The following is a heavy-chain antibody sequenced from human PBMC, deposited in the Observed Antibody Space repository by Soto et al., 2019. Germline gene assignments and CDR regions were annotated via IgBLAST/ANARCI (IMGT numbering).Heavy chain of an antibody. V-gene: IGHV1-2*02. CDR3: ARDFNVDTAMVLGVY. J-gene: IGHJ4*02. Sequence: RAAVKVSCKAPGYTFTGYYMHWVRQAPGQGLEWMGWINPNSGGTNYAQKFQGRVTMTRDTSISTAYMELSRLRSDDTAVYYCARDFNVDTAMVLGVYWGQGTLVTVSS. CDR1: GYTFTGYY. D-gene: IGHD5-18*01. CDR2: INPNSGGT.